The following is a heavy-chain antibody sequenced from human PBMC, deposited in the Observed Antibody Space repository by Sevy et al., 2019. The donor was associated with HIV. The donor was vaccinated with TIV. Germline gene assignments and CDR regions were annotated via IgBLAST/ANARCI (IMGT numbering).Heavy chain of an antibody. J-gene: IGHJ4*02. CDR2: IKQDMSEK. Sequence: GGSLRLSCAASGFTFSNYVMHWVRQAPGKGLEWVANIKQDMSEKYYADSVKGRFTISRDNARNSLFVQMESLGAGDTAVYYCARAQQVTMLVVIGGLYFDFWGQGTLVTVSS. D-gene: IGHD3-22*01. V-gene: IGHV3-7*01. CDR1: GFTFSNYV. CDR3: ARAQQVTMLVVIGGLYFDF.